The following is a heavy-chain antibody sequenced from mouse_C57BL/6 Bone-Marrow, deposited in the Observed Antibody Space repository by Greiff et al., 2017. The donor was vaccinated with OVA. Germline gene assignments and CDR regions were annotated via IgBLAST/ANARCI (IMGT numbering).Heavy chain of an antibody. V-gene: IGHV5-6*02. D-gene: IGHD2-2*01. J-gene: IGHJ2*01. CDR2: ISSGGSYT. CDR3: ARRGYDDY. Sequence: EVTLVESGGDLVKPGGSLKLSCAASGFTFSSYGMSWVRQTPDKRLEWVATISSGGSYTYYPDSVKGRFTISRDNAKNTLYLQMSSLKSEDTAMYYCARRGYDDYWGQGTTLTVSS. CDR1: GFTFSSYG.